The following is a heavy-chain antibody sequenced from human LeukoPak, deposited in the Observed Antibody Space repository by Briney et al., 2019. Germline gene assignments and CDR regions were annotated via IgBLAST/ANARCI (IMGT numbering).Heavy chain of an antibody. Sequence: PSETLSLTCTVSGGSISSGGYYWSWIRQHPGKGLEWIGYIYYSGSTYYNPSLKSRVTISVDTSKNQFSLKLSSVTAADTAVYFCARSNTLGGFDYWGQGTLVAVSS. CDR3: ARSNTLGGFDY. D-gene: IGHD3-16*01. CDR1: GGSISSGGYY. V-gene: IGHV4-31*03. J-gene: IGHJ4*02. CDR2: IYYSGST.